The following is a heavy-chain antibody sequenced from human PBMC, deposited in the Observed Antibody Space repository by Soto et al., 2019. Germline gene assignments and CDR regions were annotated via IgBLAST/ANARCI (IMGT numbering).Heavy chain of an antibody. CDR1: GDSVSSNSAA. V-gene: IGHV6-1*01. J-gene: IGHJ6*02. CDR2: TYYRSKWYN. D-gene: IGHD1-7*01. Sequence: QSQTLSLTCAISGDSVSSNSAAWNWIRQSPSRGLEWLGRTYYRSKWYNDYAVSVKSRITINPDTSKNQFSLQLNSVTPEDTAVYYCARSNWNYVVYYYGMDVWGQGTTVTVSS. CDR3: ARSNWNYVVYYYGMDV.